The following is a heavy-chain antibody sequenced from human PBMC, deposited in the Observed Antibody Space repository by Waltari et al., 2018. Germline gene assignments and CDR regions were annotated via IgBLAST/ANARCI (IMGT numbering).Heavy chain of an antibody. CDR3: ARSPYRGYDFSY. J-gene: IGHJ4*02. CDR1: GGPINNYY. Sequence: QVQLQESGAGLVKPSETLSLTCTVSGGPINNYYWRWIRQPPRKGLEWIGYIYDNGITNYNPSLKSRVAISVDTSKNQFSLKLISVTAADTAVYYCARSPYRGYDFSYWGQGTLVTVSS. V-gene: IGHV4-59*01. CDR2: IYDNGIT. D-gene: IGHD5-12*01.